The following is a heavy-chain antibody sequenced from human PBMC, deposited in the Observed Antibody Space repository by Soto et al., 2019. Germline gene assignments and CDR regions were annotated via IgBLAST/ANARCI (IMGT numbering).Heavy chain of an antibody. J-gene: IGHJ4*02. Sequence: QVQLLESGGGVVRPGGSLRLSCAASGFSFSDYAIHWVRQAPGKGLEWVSVISYDGSMKYYADSVKGRFTISRDNSKNTVHLRLDSLKAEDTAIYYCAREVRLAAIDLAYWGQGTLVTVSS. CDR3: AREVRLAAIDLAY. D-gene: IGHD2-21*01. CDR1: GFSFSDYA. V-gene: IGHV3-30*04. CDR2: ISYDGSMK.